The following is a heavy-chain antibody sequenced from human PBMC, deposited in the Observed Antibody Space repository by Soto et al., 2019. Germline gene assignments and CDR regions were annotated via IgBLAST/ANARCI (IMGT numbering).Heavy chain of an antibody. CDR3: ARDRYSGYDSPLSENSSGSYFDY. Sequence: GGSLRLSCAASGFTFSSYAMHWVRQAPGKGLEWVAVISYDGSNKYYADSVKGRFTISRDNSKNTLYLQMNSLRAEDTAVYYCARDRYSGYDSPLSENSSGSYFDYWGQGTLVTVSS. D-gene: IGHD5-12*01. CDR1: GFTFSSYA. J-gene: IGHJ4*02. CDR2: ISYDGSNK. V-gene: IGHV3-30-3*01.